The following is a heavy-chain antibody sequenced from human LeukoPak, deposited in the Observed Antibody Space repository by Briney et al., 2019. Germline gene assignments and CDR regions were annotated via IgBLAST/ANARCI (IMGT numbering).Heavy chain of an antibody. CDR1: GGSISSYY. CDR3: ARTRVIIPKKDAFDI. Sequence: SETLSLTCTVSGGSISSYYWSWIRQPAGKGLEWIGRIYTSGSTNYNPSLKSRVTMSVDTSKNQFSLKLSSVTAADTAVYYCARTRVIIPKKDAFDIWGQGTMVTVSS. CDR2: IYTSGST. V-gene: IGHV4-4*07. J-gene: IGHJ3*02. D-gene: IGHD3-10*01.